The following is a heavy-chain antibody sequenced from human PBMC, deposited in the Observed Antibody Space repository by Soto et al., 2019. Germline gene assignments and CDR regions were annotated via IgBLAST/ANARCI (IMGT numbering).Heavy chain of an antibody. CDR3: ARDTGGLMVHDDAFDI. CDR1: GFTFSNYS. CDR2: ISSSRRTI. D-gene: IGHD2-8*01. J-gene: IGHJ3*02. V-gene: IGHV3-48*02. Sequence: GGSLRLSCAASGFTFSNYSMNWVLQAPGKGLEWVSYISSSRRTIHYADSVKGRFTVSRDNAKNSLYLQMNSLRDEDTAVYYCARDTGGLMVHDDAFDIWAQGTMVNVSS.